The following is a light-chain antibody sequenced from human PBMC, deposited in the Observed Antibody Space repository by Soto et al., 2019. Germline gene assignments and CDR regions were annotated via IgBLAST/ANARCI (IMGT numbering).Light chain of an antibody. J-gene: IGLJ1*01. CDR1: SSDVGGYNY. CDR3: SSYTTSNTRQIV. CDR2: DVS. V-gene: IGLV2-14*03. Sequence: HSVLTKPASGSGSPGQSITISCTGTSSDVGGYNYVSWYQHHPGKAPKLMIFDVSNRPSGVSNRFSGSKSGNTASLTISGLQPEDEADYYCSSYTTSNTRQIVFGTGTRSPS.